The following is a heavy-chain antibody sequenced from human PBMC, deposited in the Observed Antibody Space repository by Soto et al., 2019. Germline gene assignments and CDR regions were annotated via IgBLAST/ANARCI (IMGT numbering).Heavy chain of an antibody. Sequence: QITLKESGPTLVKPTQTLTLTCTFSGFSLSTSGVGVGWIRQPPGKALDWLALIYWDEDKRYSPSLKTRLTITKDTSKNQVVLTMTNMDPVDTATYYCAHSGDWGSVDYWGQGTLVTVSS. CDR2: IYWDEDK. D-gene: IGHD7-27*01. V-gene: IGHV2-5*02. J-gene: IGHJ4*02. CDR1: GFSLSTSGVG. CDR3: AHSGDWGSVDY.